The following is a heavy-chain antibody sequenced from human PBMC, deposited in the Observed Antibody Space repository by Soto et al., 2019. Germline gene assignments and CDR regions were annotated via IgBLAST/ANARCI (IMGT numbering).Heavy chain of an antibody. Sequence: GASVKVSCKASGGTFSSYAISWVRQAPGQGLEWMGGIIPIFGTANYAQKFQGRVTITADESTSTAYMELSSLRSEDTAVYYCARTNIRGNSFYSLDVRCQAPSVSLSS. CDR2: IIPIFGTA. V-gene: IGHV1-69*13. CDR3: ARTNIRGNSFYSLDV. CDR1: GGTFSSYA. D-gene: IGHD1-7*01. J-gene: IGHJ6*02.